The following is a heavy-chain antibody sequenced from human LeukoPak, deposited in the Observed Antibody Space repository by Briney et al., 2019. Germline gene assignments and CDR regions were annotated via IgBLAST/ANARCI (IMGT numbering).Heavy chain of an antibody. V-gene: IGHV4-39*01. CDR1: GGSISSSSYY. CDR2: IYYSGST. J-gene: IGHJ4*02. Sequence: SETLSLTCTVSGGSISSSSYYWGWIRQPPGKGLEWIGSIYYSGSTYYNPSLKSRVTISVDTSKNQFSLKLSSVTAADTAVYYCARGRPQVLRYFDWSSSYFDYWGQGTLVTVSS. D-gene: IGHD3-9*01. CDR3: ARGRPQVLRYFDWSSSYFDY.